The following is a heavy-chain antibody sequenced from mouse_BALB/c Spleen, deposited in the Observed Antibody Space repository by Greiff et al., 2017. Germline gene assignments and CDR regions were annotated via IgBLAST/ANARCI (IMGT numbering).Heavy chain of an antibody. CDR3: ARLEDCGSSYWYYGV. CDR1: GYTFTSYW. J-gene: IGHJ1*01. Sequence: QVQLQQSGAELARPGASVKLSCKASGYTFTSYWMQWVKQRPGQGLEWIGAIYPGDGDTRYTQKFKGKATLTADKSSSTAYMQLSSLASEDFAVYYCARLEDCGSSYWYYGVRGAGTTVTVSS. D-gene: IGHD1-1*01. V-gene: IGHV1-87*01. CDR2: IYPGDGDT.